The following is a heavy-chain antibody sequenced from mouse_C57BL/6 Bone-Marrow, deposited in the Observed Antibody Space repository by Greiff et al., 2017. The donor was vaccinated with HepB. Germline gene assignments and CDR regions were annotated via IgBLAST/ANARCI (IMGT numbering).Heavy chain of an antibody. D-gene: IGHD2-3*01. Sequence: QVHVKQSGAELVKPGASVKLSCKASGYTFTSYWMHWVKQRPGQGLEWIGMIHPNSGSTNYNEKFKSKATLTVDKSSSTAYMQLSSLTSEDSAVYYCARSPGLLVSGFAYWGQGTLVTVSA. J-gene: IGHJ3*01. CDR1: GYTFTSYW. CDR3: ARSPGLLVSGFAY. V-gene: IGHV1-64*01. CDR2: IHPNSGST.